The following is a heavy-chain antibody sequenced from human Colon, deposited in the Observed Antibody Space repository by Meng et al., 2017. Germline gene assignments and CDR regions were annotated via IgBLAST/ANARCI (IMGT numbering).Heavy chain of an antibody. CDR1: GASVSSGNHY. V-gene: IGHV4-61*01. Sequence: QVPPQEPGPGLLRPSEPLSLTCTVSGASVSSGNHYWSWIRQPPGKGLEYIAYVDYSGSTHYNPSLKSRVTMSVDTSKKQLSLKLSSVTAADTAVYYCAGGPWEFDYWGQGTLVTVSS. CDR2: VDYSGST. J-gene: IGHJ4*02. CDR3: AGGPWEFDY. D-gene: IGHD1-26*01.